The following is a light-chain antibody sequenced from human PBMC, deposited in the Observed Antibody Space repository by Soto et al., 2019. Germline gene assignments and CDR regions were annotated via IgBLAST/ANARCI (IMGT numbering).Light chain of an antibody. CDR2: GTS. CDR1: RGVGTSY. V-gene: IGKV3-20*01. Sequence: ENVLTQSPGTLSLSPGETASLSCRASRGVGTSYLAWYQQKPGQAPRLLLYGTSNRATGIPDRFSGSGSGTDFTLTISGLEPEDFAVYFCQPYGRSPLFGQGTKLEIK. CDR3: QPYGRSPL. J-gene: IGKJ2*01.